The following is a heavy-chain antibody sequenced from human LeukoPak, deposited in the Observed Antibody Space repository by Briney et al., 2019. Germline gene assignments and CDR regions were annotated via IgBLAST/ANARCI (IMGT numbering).Heavy chain of an antibody. J-gene: IGHJ4*02. CDR1: GYTFTNYG. CDR3: ARDLQFLPGD. D-gene: IGHD7-27*01. V-gene: IGHV1-18*01. CDR2: ISANSGTT. Sequence: GASVKVSCKASGYTFTNYGISWVRQAAGQGLEWMGWISANSGTTNYAQKFQGRVTMTTDTSTSTGYMELRSLRSDDTAVYYCARDLQFLPGDWGQGTLVTVSS.